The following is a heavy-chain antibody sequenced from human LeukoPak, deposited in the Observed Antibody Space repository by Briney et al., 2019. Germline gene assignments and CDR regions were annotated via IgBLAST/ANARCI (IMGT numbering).Heavy chain of an antibody. CDR3: ARASYYDFWSGYRERAFDI. CDR2: INPNSGGT. D-gene: IGHD3-3*01. V-gene: IGHV1-2*02. CDR1: GYTFTGYY. Sequence: EASVKVSCKASGYTFTGYYMHWVRQAPGQGLEWMGWINPNSGGTNYAQKFQGRVTMTRDTSISTAYMELSSLRSEDTAVYYCARASYYDFWSGYRERAFDIWGQGTMVTVSS. J-gene: IGHJ3*02.